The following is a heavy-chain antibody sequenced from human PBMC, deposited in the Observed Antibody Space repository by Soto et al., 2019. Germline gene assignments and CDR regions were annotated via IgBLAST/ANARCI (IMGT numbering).Heavy chain of an antibody. V-gene: IGHV1-46*01. J-gene: IGHJ4*02. D-gene: IGHD5-12*01. CDR1: GYTFTSYY. CDR3: ARSRVATIGGYYFDY. CDR2: INPSGGST. Sequence: ASVKVSCKASGYTFTSYYMHWVRQAPGQGLEWMGIINPSGGSTSYAQKFQGRVTMTRDTSTSTVYMELSSLRSEDTAVYYCARSRVATIGGYYFDYWGQGTLVTVSS.